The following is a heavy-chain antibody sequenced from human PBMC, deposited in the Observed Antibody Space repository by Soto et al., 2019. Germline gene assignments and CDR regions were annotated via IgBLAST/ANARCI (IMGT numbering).Heavy chain of an antibody. CDR2: INHSGRT. D-gene: IGHD1-26*01. Sequence: NPSETLSLTCAVYGGSFINYYWNLIRRPPWKGLEWIGEINHSGRTNYNPSLKSRLTISVDTSKNQFSLQLTSVTAADTAVYYCARGIVETTKGHFDYWGHGTLVTVSS. V-gene: IGHV4-34*01. J-gene: IGHJ4*01. CDR1: GGSFINYY. CDR3: ARGIVETTKGHFDY.